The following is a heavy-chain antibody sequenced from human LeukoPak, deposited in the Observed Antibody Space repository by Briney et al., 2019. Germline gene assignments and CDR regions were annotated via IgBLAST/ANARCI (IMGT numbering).Heavy chain of an antibody. CDR3: ARDYFVYGSGSYPFYYGMDV. J-gene: IGHJ6*02. CDR2: ISSSSSYI. V-gene: IGHV3-21*01. CDR1: GFTFSSYS. D-gene: IGHD3-10*01. Sequence: GGSLRLSCAASGFTFSSYSMNWVRQAPGKGLEWVSSISSSSSYIYYADPVKGRFTISRDNAKNSLYLQMNSLRAEDTAVYYCARDYFVYGSGSYPFYYGMDVWGQGTTVTVSS.